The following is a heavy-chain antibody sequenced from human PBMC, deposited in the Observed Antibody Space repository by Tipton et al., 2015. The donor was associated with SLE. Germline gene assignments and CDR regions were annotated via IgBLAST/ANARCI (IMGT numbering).Heavy chain of an antibody. CDR2: INHVGRT. D-gene: IGHD1-7*01. V-gene: IGHV4-34*01. CDR3: AGRYNWNYKDYFDY. J-gene: IGHJ4*02. Sequence: TLSLTCAVYGGSLSGYYWSWIRQSPGKGLEWIDDINHVGRTNYNPSLRSRATISIDTSKNQFPLKLTSVTAADTAVYYCAGRYNWNYKDYFDYWGQGTPVTVSS. CDR1: GGSLSGYY.